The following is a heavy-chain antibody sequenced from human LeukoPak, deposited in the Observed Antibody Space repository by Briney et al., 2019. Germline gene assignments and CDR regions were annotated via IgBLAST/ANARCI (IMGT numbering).Heavy chain of an antibody. CDR2: ISNSGSAK. J-gene: IGHJ3*02. V-gene: IGHV3-48*01. Sequence: GGSLRLSCAASRFSFSNHSMNWVRQAPGKGLEWVSYISNSGSAKYYAASVKGRFTISRDNGKNSLYLQMNSLRTEDTAAYYCARDRRDYGDPDAFDIWGQGTMVTVSS. D-gene: IGHD4-17*01. CDR3: ARDRRDYGDPDAFDI. CDR1: RFSFSNHS.